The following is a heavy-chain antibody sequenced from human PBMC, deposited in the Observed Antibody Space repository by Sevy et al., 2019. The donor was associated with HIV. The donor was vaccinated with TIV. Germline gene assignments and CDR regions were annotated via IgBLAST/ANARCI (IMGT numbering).Heavy chain of an antibody. J-gene: IGHJ3*02. D-gene: IGHD2-2*01. Sequence: GGSLRLSCAASGFTFRTYGMHWVRQAPGKGPEWVALISSDGSNEYYVDSVRDRFTISRDNSKNTLFLQMNSLSPEDTAVYYCAIYCLTSTCYSSYEIWGQGTMVTVSS. CDR3: AIYCLTSTCYSSYEI. CDR1: GFTFRTYG. CDR2: ISSDGSNE. V-gene: IGHV3-30*03.